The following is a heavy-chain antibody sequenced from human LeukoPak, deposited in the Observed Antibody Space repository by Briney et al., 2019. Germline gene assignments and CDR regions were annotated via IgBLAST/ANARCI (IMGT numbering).Heavy chain of an antibody. V-gene: IGHV1-8*01. CDR2: MNPNSGNR. Sequence: ASVKVSCKASGNTFTSYDINWVRQATGQGLEWVGWMNPNSGNRGHAQKFQGRVTMTTDTSISTAYMELSSLRSEDTAVYYCVRYIAVADRNYNYYGMDVWGQGTTVTVSS. J-gene: IGHJ6*02. D-gene: IGHD6-19*01. CDR3: VRYIAVADRNYNYYGMDV. CDR1: GNTFTSYD.